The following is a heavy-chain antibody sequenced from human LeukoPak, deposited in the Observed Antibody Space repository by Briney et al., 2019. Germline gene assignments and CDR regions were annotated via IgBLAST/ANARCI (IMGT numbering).Heavy chain of an antibody. CDR3: AKGGGDSSGYASDY. D-gene: IGHD3-22*01. Sequence: GGSLRLSCAASGFTFSNFAMSWVRQAPGKGPDRAPAISGRGGSPYRADSVKGRFTISRDNSKNALYLQMNSLRAEDTAVYYCAKGGGDSSGYASDYWGQGTLVTVSS. J-gene: IGHJ4*02. V-gene: IGHV3-23*01. CDR2: ISGRGGSP. CDR1: GFTFSNFA.